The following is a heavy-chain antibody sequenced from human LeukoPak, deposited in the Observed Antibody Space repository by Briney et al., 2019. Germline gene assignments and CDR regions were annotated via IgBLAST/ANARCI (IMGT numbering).Heavy chain of an antibody. CDR3: ARDPILTGYQEVTSVDY. D-gene: IGHD3-9*01. CDR1: GYTFTGYY. J-gene: IGHJ4*02. V-gene: IGHV1-2*02. Sequence: GASVKVSCKASGYTFTGYYMHWVRQAPGQGLEWMGWINPNSGGTNYAQKFQGRVTMTRDTSISTAYMELSRLRSDDTAVYYCARDPILTGYQEVTSVDYWGQGTLVTVSS. CDR2: INPNSGGT.